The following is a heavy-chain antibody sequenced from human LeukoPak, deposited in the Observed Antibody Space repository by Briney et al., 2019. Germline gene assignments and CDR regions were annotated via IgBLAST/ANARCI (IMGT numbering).Heavy chain of an antibody. J-gene: IGHJ2*01. V-gene: IGHV4-59*01. D-gene: IGHD3-22*01. CDR3: ARLWYYYDSSGYSVRYFDL. CDR1: GGSISSYY. Sequence: SETLSLTCTVSGGSISSYYWSWIRQPPGKGLEGIGYIYYSGSTNYNPSLKSRVTISVDTSKNQFSLKLSSVTAADTAVYYCARLWYYYDSSGYSVRYFDLWGRGTLVTVSS. CDR2: IYYSGST.